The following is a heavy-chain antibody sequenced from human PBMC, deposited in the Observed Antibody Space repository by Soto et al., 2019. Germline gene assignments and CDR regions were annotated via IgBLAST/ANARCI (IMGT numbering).Heavy chain of an antibody. D-gene: IGHD5-18*01. CDR2: IYPGDSDT. J-gene: IGHJ4*02. CDR3: ARRGDTAMASIDY. Sequence: GEALKISCKGSGYSFASYWIGWVRQMPGKGLEWMGIIYPGDSDTRYSPSFQGQVTISAGKSISTAYLQWSSLKASDTAMYYCARRGDTAMASIDYWGQGTLVTVSS. V-gene: IGHV5-51*01. CDR1: GYSFASYW.